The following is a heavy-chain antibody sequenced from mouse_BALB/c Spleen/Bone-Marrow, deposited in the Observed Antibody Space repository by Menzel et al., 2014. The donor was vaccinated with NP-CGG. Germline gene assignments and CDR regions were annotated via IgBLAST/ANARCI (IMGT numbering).Heavy chain of an antibody. D-gene: IGHD2-4*01. CDR3: ASYDYGYYFDY. V-gene: IGHV14-3*02. J-gene: IGHJ2*01. Sequence: VQLQQSGAELVKPGASVKLSCTASGFNIXDTYMHWVKQWPEQGLEWIGRIDPANGNTKYDPKFQGKATITADTSSNTAYLQLSSLTSEDTAVYYCASYDYGYYFDYWGQGTTLTVSS. CDR2: IDPANGNT. CDR1: GFNIXDTY.